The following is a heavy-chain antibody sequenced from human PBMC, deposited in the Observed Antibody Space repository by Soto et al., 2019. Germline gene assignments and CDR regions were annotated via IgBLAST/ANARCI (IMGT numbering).Heavy chain of an antibody. J-gene: IGHJ5*02. CDR1: GFTFSSYG. V-gene: IGHV3-33*01. D-gene: IGHD1-20*01. CDR3: ARDPRGIPQWWVDP. CDR2: IWYDGSNK. Sequence: QVQLVESGGGVVQPGRSLRLSCAASGFTFSSYGMHWVRQAPGKGLGWVAVIWYDGSNKYYADSVKGRFTISRDNSKNTLYLQMNSLRTEDTAVYYCARDPRGIPQWWVDPSGQGTLVTVSS.